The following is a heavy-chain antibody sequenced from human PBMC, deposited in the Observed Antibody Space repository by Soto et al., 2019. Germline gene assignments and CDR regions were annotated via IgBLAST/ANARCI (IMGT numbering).Heavy chain of an antibody. V-gene: IGHV3-21*01. J-gene: IGHJ4*02. CDR1: GFTFSSYS. Sequence: EVQLVESGGGLVKPGGSLRLSCAASGFTFSSYSMNWVRQAPGKGLEWVSSISSSSSYIYYADSVKGRFTISRDNAQNSLYLQMNSLRAEDTAVYYCARESAELRYFDGLYCFDYWGQGTLVTVAS. D-gene: IGHD3-9*01. CDR2: ISSSSSYI. CDR3: ARESAELRYFDGLYCFDY.